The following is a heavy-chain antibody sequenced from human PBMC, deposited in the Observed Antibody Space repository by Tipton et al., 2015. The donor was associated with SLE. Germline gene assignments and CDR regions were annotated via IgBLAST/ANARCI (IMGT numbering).Heavy chain of an antibody. CDR2: INHSGST. V-gene: IGHV4-34*01. Sequence: TLSLTCAVYGGSFSGYYWSWIRQPPGKGLEWIGEINHSGSTNYNPSLKSRVTISVGTSKNQFSLKLSSVTAADTAVYYCWRRGMDVWGQGTTVTVSS. CDR3: WRRGMDV. J-gene: IGHJ6*02. CDR1: GGSFSGYY.